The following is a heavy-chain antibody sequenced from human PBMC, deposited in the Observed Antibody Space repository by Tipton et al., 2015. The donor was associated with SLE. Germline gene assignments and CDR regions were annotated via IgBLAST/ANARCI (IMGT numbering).Heavy chain of an antibody. CDR2: ISSSSYI. CDR1: GFTFRTYS. Sequence: LSLTCAASGFTFRTYSMNWVRQAPGKGLEWVSSISSSSYIYYADSVKGRFTISRDNAKDSLYLQMNSLRAEDTAVYYCARDSDDILTGYYHFDYWGLGTLVTVSS. CDR3: ARDSDDILTGYYHFDY. V-gene: IGHV3-21*03. D-gene: IGHD3-9*01. J-gene: IGHJ4*02.